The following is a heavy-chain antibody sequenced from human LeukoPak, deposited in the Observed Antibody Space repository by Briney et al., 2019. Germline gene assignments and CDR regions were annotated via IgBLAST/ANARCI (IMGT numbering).Heavy chain of an antibody. J-gene: IGHJ6*02. Sequence: ASVKVSCKASGYTFTSYGISWVRQAPGQGLEWMGWISAYNGNTNYAQKLQGRVTMTTDTSTSTAYMELRSLRSDDTAVYYCARGWSGYCSGGSCYDLGRYGMDVWGQGTTVTVSS. D-gene: IGHD2-15*01. V-gene: IGHV1-18*01. CDR2: ISAYNGNT. CDR1: GYTFTSYG. CDR3: ARGWSGYCSGGSCYDLGRYGMDV.